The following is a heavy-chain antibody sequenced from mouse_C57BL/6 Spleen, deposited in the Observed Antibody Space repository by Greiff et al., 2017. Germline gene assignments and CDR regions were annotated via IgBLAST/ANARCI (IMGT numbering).Heavy chain of an antibody. D-gene: IGHD3-2*02. CDR1: GYTFTSYW. V-gene: IGHV1-50*01. J-gene: IGHJ2*01. Sequence: QVQLQQPGAELVKPGASVKLSCKASGYTFTSYWMQWVKQRPGQGLEWIGEIDPSDSYTNYNQKFKGKATLTVDTSSSTAYMQLSNLTSEDSAVYYCARKRDSSGYPDYWGQGTTLTVSS. CDR2: IDPSDSYT. CDR3: ARKRDSSGYPDY.